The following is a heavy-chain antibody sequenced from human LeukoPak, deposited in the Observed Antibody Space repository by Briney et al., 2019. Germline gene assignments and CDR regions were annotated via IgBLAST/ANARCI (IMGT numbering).Heavy chain of an antibody. Sequence: GGSLRLSCAASGFTFSSYAMSWVRQAPGKGLEWVSAISGSGGSTYYADSVKGRFIISRDNAKNSLFLQMNSLRAEDTAVYYCAREDYGDPFDYWGQGTLVTVSS. CDR1: GFTFSSYA. J-gene: IGHJ4*02. D-gene: IGHD4-17*01. CDR3: AREDYGDPFDY. V-gene: IGHV3-23*01. CDR2: ISGSGGST.